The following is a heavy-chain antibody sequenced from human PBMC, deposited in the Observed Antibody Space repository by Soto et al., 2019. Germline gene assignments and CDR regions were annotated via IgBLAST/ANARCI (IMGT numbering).Heavy chain of an antibody. CDR3: AGSLWAAGSGGFDY. V-gene: IGHV1-69*02. Sequence: QVQLVQSGAEVKKPGSSVKVSCKASGGTFSSYTISWVRQAPGQGLEWMGRIIPILGIANYAQKFQGRVTITADKSTSTAYMEMSSLRSEDTAVYYCAGSLWAAGSGGFDYWGQGTLVTVSS. CDR1: GGTFSSYT. CDR2: IIPILGIA. D-gene: IGHD2-15*01. J-gene: IGHJ4*02.